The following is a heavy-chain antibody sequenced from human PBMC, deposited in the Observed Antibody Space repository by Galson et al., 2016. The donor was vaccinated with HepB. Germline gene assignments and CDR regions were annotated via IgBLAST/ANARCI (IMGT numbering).Heavy chain of an antibody. CDR2: MAFDGSDK. J-gene: IGHJ4*02. V-gene: IGHV3-30*18. D-gene: IGHD3/OR15-3a*01. Sequence: SLRLSCAASGFTFSNYGIHWVRQVSGKGLEWVAVMAFDGSDKYYTDSVRGRFTISRDNAKNSVYLQMNSLRAEDTAVYYCANSLMISTSQGRGSTWGQGTLVTVSS. CDR1: GFTFSNYG. CDR3: ANSLMISTSQGRGST.